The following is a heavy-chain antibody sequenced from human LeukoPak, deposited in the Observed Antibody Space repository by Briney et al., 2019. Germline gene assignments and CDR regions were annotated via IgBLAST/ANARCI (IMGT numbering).Heavy chain of an antibody. J-gene: IGHJ4*02. D-gene: IGHD4-11*01. CDR2: ISGSGGST. CDR3: AKDDYSNYVGTYYFDY. V-gene: IGHV3-23*01. Sequence: GGSLRLSCAASGFTFSSYAMSWVRQAPGKGLEWVSAISGSGGSTYYADSVKGRFTISRDNSKNTLYLQMNSLRAGDTAVYYCAKDDYSNYVGTYYFDYWGQGTLVTVSS. CDR1: GFTFSSYA.